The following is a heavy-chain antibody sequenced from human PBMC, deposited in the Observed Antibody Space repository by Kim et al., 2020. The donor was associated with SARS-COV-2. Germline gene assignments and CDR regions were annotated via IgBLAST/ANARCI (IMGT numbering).Heavy chain of an antibody. CDR3: ARALVVVPAAENWFDP. Sequence: SVKVSCKASGGTFSSYAISWVRQAPGQGLEWMGGIIPIFGTANYAQKFQGRVTITADESTSTAYMELSSLRSEDTAVYYCARALVVVPAAENWFDPWGQGTLVTVSS. D-gene: IGHD2-2*01. J-gene: IGHJ5*02. CDR1: GGTFSSYA. CDR2: IIPIFGTA. V-gene: IGHV1-69*13.